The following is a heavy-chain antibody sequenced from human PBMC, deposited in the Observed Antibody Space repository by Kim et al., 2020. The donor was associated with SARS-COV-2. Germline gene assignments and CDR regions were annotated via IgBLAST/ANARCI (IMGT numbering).Heavy chain of an antibody. D-gene: IGHD3-22*01. CDR2: INHSGST. V-gene: IGHV4-34*01. Sequence: SETLSLTCAVYGGSFSGYYWSWIRQPPGKGLEWIGEINHSGSTNYNPSLKSRVTISVDTSKNQFSLKLSSVTAADTAVYYCARASGGITMIVVVTPYYYYGMGVWGLGTTVTVSS. CDR3: ARASGGITMIVVVTPYYYYGMGV. J-gene: IGHJ6*02. CDR1: GGSFSGYY.